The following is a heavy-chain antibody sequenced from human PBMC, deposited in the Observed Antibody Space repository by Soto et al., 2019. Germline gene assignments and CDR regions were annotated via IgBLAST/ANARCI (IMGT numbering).Heavy chain of an antibody. J-gene: IGHJ6*02. Sequence: PSQTLSLTYAIAGGSVSSNSAALNWISQSPSRGLEWLGRTYYRSKWYNDYAVSLKSRITINPDTSKNQFSLQLNSVTPEDTAVYYCARDIEYSSSSDYGMDVWGQGTTVTVSS. CDR2: TYYRSKWYN. CDR3: ARDIEYSSSSDYGMDV. D-gene: IGHD6-6*01. V-gene: IGHV6-1*01. CDR1: GGSVSSNSAA.